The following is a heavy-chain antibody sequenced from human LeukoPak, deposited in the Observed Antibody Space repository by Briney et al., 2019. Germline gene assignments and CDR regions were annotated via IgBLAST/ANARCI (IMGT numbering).Heavy chain of an antibody. CDR2: IYRGGST. Sequence: GGSLRLSCAASGFTVSTNYMSWVRQAPGKGLEWVSVIYRGGSTYYADSVKGRFTISRDDSKNTLYLQMNSLRAEDTAVYYCARASSAAAGYYFDYWGQGTLLTVSS. CDR3: ARASSAAAGYYFDY. V-gene: IGHV3-53*01. CDR1: GFTVSTNY. J-gene: IGHJ4*02. D-gene: IGHD6-13*01.